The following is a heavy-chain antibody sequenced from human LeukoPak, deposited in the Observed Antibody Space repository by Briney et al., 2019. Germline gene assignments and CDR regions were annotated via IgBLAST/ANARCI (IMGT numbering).Heavy chain of an antibody. D-gene: IGHD6-13*01. Sequence: RASVKVSCKVSGYTLTELSMHWVRQAPGQGLEWMGRIIPILGIANYAQKFQGRVTITADKSTSTAYMELSSLRSEDTAVYYCARDGGAAAVDYWGQGTLVTVSS. CDR1: GYTLTELS. CDR2: IIPILGIA. J-gene: IGHJ4*02. V-gene: IGHV1-69*04. CDR3: ARDGGAAAVDY.